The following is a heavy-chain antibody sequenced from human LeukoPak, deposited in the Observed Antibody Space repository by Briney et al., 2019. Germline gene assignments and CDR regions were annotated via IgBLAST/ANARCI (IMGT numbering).Heavy chain of an antibody. CDR1: GLTVTNNY. Sequence: PGGSLRLSCAASGLTVTNNYWHWVRQPPGKGPEWISILYRDGETKYADSVKGRLTFSRDSSRNTLYLQMNGLRAEDTAVYYCTYGDYPLTYWGQGNLVSVSS. CDR2: LYRDGET. CDR3: TYGDYPLTY. V-gene: IGHV3-66*01. J-gene: IGHJ4*02. D-gene: IGHD4-17*01.